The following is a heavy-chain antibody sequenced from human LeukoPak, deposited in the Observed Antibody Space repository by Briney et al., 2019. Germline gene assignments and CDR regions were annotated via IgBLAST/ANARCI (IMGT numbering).Heavy chain of an antibody. CDR3: ARGVYSSSWAPFDY. V-gene: IGHV4-34*01. CDR1: GGSFSGYY. J-gene: IGHJ4*02. D-gene: IGHD6-13*01. CDR2: INHSGST. Sequence: SETLSLTCAVYGGSFSGYYWSWIRQPPGKGLGWIGEINHSGSTNYNPSLKSRVTISVDTSKNQFSLKLSSVTAADTAVYYCARGVYSSSWAPFDYWGQGTLVTVSS.